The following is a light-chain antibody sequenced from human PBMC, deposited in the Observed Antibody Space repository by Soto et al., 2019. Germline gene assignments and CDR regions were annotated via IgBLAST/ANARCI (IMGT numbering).Light chain of an antibody. CDR2: GAS. Sequence: EIVLTQSPGTLSLSPGERATLSCRASQSVSSSYLAWYQQQPGQAPRLLIYGASSRATGIPDRFSGSGSGTDFTLIISRLEPEDFAVYYCQQYGSSSWTFGQGTKVEIK. CDR1: QSVSSSY. J-gene: IGKJ1*01. CDR3: QQYGSSSWT. V-gene: IGKV3-20*01.